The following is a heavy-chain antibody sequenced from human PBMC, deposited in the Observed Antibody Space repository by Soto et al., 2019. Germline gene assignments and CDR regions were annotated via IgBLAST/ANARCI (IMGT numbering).Heavy chain of an antibody. D-gene: IGHD1-26*01. CDR1: GGSISSYY. Sequence: SETLSLTCTVSGGSISSYYWSWIRQPPGKGLEWIGYIYYSGSTNYNPSLKSRVTISVGTSKNQFSLKVRSVTAADTAVYYCARRYGGNFDYWGQGTLVTVSS. CDR3: ARRYGGNFDY. CDR2: IYYSGST. V-gene: IGHV4-59*01. J-gene: IGHJ4*02.